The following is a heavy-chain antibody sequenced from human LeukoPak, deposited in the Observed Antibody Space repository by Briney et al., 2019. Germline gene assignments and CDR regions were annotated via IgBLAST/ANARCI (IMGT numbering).Heavy chain of an antibody. V-gene: IGHV4-39*01. Sequence: SETLSLTCTVSGGSITGSSYYWGWTRQPPGKGLEWIGSMYYSGSTYYNSSLKSRLTISADTSKNQFSLKLTSVTAADTAIYYCARQYYDTTGYYYFDYWGQGTLVTVSS. CDR2: MYYSGST. J-gene: IGHJ4*02. CDR1: GGSITGSSYY. CDR3: ARQYYDTTGYYYFDY. D-gene: IGHD3-22*01.